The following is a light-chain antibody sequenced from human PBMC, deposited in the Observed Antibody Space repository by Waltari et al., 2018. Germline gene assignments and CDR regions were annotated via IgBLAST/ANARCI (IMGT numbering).Light chain of an antibody. J-gene: IGKJ4*01. CDR2: GAS. Sequence: EIVLTQSPGTLSLSPGDRATRSSRASQTVRTTYLAWYQQKPGQAPTLLIYGASSRATGISDRFSGSGSGTDFSLTISSLEPEDFAVYYCQQYDISPLTFGGGTKVEIK. V-gene: IGKV3-20*01. CDR1: QTVRTTY. CDR3: QQYDISPLT.